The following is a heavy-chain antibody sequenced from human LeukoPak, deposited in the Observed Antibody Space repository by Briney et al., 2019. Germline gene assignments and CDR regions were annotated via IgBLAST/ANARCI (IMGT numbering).Heavy chain of an antibody. CDR1: GGSISSSSYY. CDR2: IYYSGST. CDR3: AREPQYDTSMDV. V-gene: IGHV4-39*07. J-gene: IGHJ6*02. Sequence: SETLSLTCTVSGGSISSSSYYWGWIRQPPGKGLEWIGSIYYSGSTNYNPSLKSRVTISVDTSKNQFSLKLSSVTAADTAVYYCAREPQYDTSMDVWGQGTTVTVSS. D-gene: IGHD3-9*01.